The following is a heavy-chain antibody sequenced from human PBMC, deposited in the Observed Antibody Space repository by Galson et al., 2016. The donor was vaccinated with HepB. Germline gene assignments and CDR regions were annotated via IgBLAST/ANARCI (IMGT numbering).Heavy chain of an antibody. CDR2: IGNFNSPV. Sequence: SLRLSCAASGFTFTTYSMDWVRQVPGKGLEWISFIGNFNSPVYYADSVKGRFTISRDNAKNSLYLQMNSLRDEDTAIYYCARGFRENSFDYWGQGTLVTVSS. V-gene: IGHV3-48*02. J-gene: IGHJ4*02. D-gene: IGHD3-10*01. CDR3: ARGFRENSFDY. CDR1: GFTFTTYS.